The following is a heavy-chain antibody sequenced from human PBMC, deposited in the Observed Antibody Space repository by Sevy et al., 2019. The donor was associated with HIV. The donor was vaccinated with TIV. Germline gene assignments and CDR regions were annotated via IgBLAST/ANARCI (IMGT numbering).Heavy chain of an antibody. CDR3: ASIFHCYDRHPYLYDAFDI. CDR1: GGTFSSYA. D-gene: IGHD3-22*01. Sequence: ASVKVSCKASGGTFSSYAISWVRQAPGHRLEWMGGISPVFGTANFAQKFQGRVTITADKSTSTAYMELSSLRSEDTAVYYCASIFHCYDRHPYLYDAFDIWGQGTMVTVSS. J-gene: IGHJ3*02. V-gene: IGHV1-69*06. CDR2: ISPVFGTA.